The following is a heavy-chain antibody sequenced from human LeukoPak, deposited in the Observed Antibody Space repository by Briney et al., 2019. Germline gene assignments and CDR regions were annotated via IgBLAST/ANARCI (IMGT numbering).Heavy chain of an antibody. CDR1: GFIFSEYW. Sequence: GGSLRLSCAASGFIFSEYWIHWVRQTPGKGLVWVSRINRDGSRTTYADSVKGRFTISRDNVKNTLYLQMNSLRAEDTAVYYCARAQDTAMALDYWGQGTLVTVSS. CDR2: INRDGSRT. V-gene: IGHV3-74*01. D-gene: IGHD5-18*01. CDR3: ARAQDTAMALDY. J-gene: IGHJ4*02.